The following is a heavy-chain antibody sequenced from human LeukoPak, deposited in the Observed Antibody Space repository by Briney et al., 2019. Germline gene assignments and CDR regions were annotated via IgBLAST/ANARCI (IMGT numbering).Heavy chain of an antibody. CDR2: IIPSFGTA. CDR3: ARSALGYCSSTSCLYNWFDP. V-gene: IGHV1-69*01. Sequence: SVRVSCKASGGTFSSYAISWVRQAPGQGLEWMGGIIPSFGTANYAQKFQGRVTITVDESTSTACMELSSLRSEDTAVYYCARSALGYCSSTSCLYNWFDPWGQGTLVTVSS. J-gene: IGHJ5*02. D-gene: IGHD2-2*01. CDR1: GGTFSSYA.